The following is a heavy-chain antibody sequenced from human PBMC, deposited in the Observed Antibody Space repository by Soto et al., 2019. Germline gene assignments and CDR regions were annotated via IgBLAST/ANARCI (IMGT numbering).Heavy chain of an antibody. D-gene: IGHD2-21*02. J-gene: IGHJ5*02. CDR3: AREIVTAGGNNYFDP. CDR1: GGTVASSHW. CDR2: VYHTGDT. Sequence: QVQLQESGPRLVKPSESLSLTCGVSGGTVASSHWWSWVRQSPGRGLEWIGNVYHTGDTNFNPSRQSRVTFSVDKSNNQFSLRLTSVTAADTAVYFCAREIVTAGGNNYFDPWGPGTLVTVSS. V-gene: IGHV4-4*02.